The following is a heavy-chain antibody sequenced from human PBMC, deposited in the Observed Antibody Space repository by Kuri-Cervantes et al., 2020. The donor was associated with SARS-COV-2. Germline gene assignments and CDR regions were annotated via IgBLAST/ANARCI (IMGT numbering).Heavy chain of an antibody. J-gene: IGHJ4*02. CDR3: ARGRIRPFDY. V-gene: IGHV4-34*01. Sequence: SQTLSLTCAVYGGSFSGYYWSWTRQPPGKGLEWIGEINHSGSTNYNPSLKSRVTISVDTSKNQFSLKLSSVTAADTAVYYCARGRIRPFDYWGQGTLVTVSS. CDR1: GGSFSGYY. CDR2: INHSGST.